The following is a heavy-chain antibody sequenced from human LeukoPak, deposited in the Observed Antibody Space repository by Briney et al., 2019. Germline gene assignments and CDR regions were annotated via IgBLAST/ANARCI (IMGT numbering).Heavy chain of an antibody. J-gene: IGHJ4*02. Sequence: GGALRLSCAASGFTFSSYGMHWVRQAPGKGLEWVAFIRYDGSNKYYADSVKGRFTISRDNSKNTLYLQMNSLRAEDTAVYYCARGGYSSSSGGYYCDYWGQGTLVTASS. D-gene: IGHD6-6*01. CDR3: ARGGYSSSSGGYYCDY. CDR1: GFTFSSYG. CDR2: IRYDGSNK. V-gene: IGHV3-30*02.